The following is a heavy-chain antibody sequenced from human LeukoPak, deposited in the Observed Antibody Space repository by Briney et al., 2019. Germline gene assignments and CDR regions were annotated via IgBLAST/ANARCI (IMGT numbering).Heavy chain of an antibody. V-gene: IGHV4-4*07. D-gene: IGHD3-22*01. CDR2: IYTSGST. J-gene: IGHJ4*02. CDR3: ARDLNSSGYTYYFDY. Sequence: SETLSLTCAVYGGSFSGYYWSWIRQPAGKGLEWIGRIYTSGSTNYNPSLKSRVTMSVDTSKNQFSLKLSSVTAADTAVYYCARDLNSSGYTYYFDYWGQGTLVTVSS. CDR1: GGSFSGYY.